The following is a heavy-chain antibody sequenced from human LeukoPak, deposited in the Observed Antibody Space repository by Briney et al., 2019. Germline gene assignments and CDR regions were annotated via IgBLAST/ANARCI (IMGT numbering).Heavy chain of an antibody. CDR1: GGSFSGYY. D-gene: IGHD3-3*01. Sequence: SETLSLTCAVYGGSFSGYYWSWIRQPPGKGLEWIGEINHSGSTNYNPSLKSRVTISVDTSKNQFSLKLSSVTAADTAVYYCARGLVMIFDDWGQGTLVTVSS. CDR2: INHSGST. CDR3: ARGLVMIFDD. V-gene: IGHV4-34*01. J-gene: IGHJ4*02.